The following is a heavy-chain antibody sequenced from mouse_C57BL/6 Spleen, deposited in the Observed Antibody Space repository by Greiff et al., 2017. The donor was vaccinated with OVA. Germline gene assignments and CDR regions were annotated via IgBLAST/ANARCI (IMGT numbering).Heavy chain of an antibody. J-gene: IGHJ2*01. D-gene: IGHD2-12*01. V-gene: IGHV1-26*01. Sequence: VQLQQSGPELVKPGASVKISCKASGYTFTDYYMNWVKQSHGKSLEWIGDINPNNGGTSYNQKFKGKATLTVDKSSSTAYMELRSLTSEDSAVYYCARYSENFDYWGQGTTLTVSS. CDR2: INPNNGGT. CDR3: ARYSENFDY. CDR1: GYTFTDYY.